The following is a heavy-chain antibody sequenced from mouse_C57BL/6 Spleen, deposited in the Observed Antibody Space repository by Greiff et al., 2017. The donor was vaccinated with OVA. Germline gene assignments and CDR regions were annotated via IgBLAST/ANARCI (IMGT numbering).Heavy chain of an antibody. Sequence: EVQRVESGGGLVQPGGSMKLSCVASGFTFSNYWMNWVRQSPEKGLEWVAQIRLKSDNYATHYAESVKGRFTISRDDSKSSVYLQMNNLRAEDTGIYYCTNDYDGRFAYWGQGTLVTVSA. J-gene: IGHJ3*01. D-gene: IGHD2-4*01. CDR2: IRLKSDNYAT. V-gene: IGHV6-3*01. CDR3: TNDYDGRFAY. CDR1: GFTFSNYW.